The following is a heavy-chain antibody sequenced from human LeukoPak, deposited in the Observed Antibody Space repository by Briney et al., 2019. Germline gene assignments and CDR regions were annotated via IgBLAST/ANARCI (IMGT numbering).Heavy chain of an antibody. CDR3: AKDPVYSPYYYYYYYMDV. CDR1: GFTVSSNY. CDR2: IYSGGST. D-gene: IGHD4-11*01. J-gene: IGHJ6*03. V-gene: IGHV3-66*02. Sequence: GGSLRLSCAASGFTVSSNYMSWVRQAPGKGLEWVSVIYSGGSTNYADSVKGRFTISRDNSKNTLYLQMNSLRAEDTAVYYCAKDPVYSPYYYYYYYMDVWGKGTTVTVSS.